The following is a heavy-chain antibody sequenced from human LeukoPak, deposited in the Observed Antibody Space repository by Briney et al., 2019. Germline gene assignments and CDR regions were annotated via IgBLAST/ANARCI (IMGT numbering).Heavy chain of an antibody. D-gene: IGHD2-2*01. V-gene: IGHV4-4*02. CDR2: IYHSGST. CDR3: ARGLGSVVVPAANAFDY. J-gene: IGHJ4*02. CDR1: GGSISSNNW. Sequence: PSGTLSLTCAVSGGSISSNNWWGWVRQPPGKGLEWIGEIYHSGSTNYNPSLKSRVTISVDTSKNQFSLKLSSVTAADTAVYYCARGLGSVVVPAANAFDYWGQGTLVTVSS.